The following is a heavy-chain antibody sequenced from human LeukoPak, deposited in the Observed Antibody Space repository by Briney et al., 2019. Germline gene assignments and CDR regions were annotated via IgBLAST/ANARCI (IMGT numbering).Heavy chain of an antibody. D-gene: IGHD3-10*01. CDR2: ISGSGVST. CDR1: GFTFSSYA. V-gene: IGHV3-23*01. CDR3: ASDHLGDSYSDY. J-gene: IGHJ4*02. Sequence: GGSLRLSWATSGFTFSSYAMSWVRQAPGKGMEWVSVISGSGVSTYYGDSVKGPFTISRDNSKNTLHLHMTSLRAEDTAVYSCASDHLGDSYSDYGGRGTRVTVSS.